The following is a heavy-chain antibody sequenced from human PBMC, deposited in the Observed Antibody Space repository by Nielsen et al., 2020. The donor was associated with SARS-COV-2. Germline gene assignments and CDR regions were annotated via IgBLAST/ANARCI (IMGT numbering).Heavy chain of an antibody. CDR3: ASNPPQPEGIIWFDP. D-gene: IGHD2/OR15-2a*01. CDR1: GFTFDDYA. J-gene: IGHJ5*02. Sequence: GGSLRLSCAASGFTFDDYAMHWVRQAPGKGLEWVSGISWNSGSIGYADSVKGRFTISRDNSKNTLYLQMNSLRAEDTAVYYCASNPPQPEGIIWFDPWGQGTLVTVSS. CDR2: ISWNSGSI. V-gene: IGHV3-9*01.